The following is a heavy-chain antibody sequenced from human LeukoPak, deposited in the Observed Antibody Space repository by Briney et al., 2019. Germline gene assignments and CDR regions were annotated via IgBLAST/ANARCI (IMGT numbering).Heavy chain of an antibody. CDR2: IKQDGSET. CDR3: ANGDGFDY. J-gene: IGHJ4*02. Sequence: GGSLRLSCATSGFTFSTYWMSWVRQAPGKGLEWVANIKQDGSETYCADSVKGRFTIFRDNAKTSLYLQMDSLRVEDTAVYYCANGDGFDYWGQGTLVIVSS. D-gene: IGHD5-24*01. V-gene: IGHV3-7*01. CDR1: GFTFSTYW.